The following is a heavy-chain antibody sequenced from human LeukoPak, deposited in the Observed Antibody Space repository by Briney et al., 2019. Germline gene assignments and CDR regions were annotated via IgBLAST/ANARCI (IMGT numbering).Heavy chain of an antibody. V-gene: IGHV4-39*01. CDR2: IYYSGST. D-gene: IGHD3-3*01. Sequence: PSETLSLTCTVSGGSISSSSYSWGWIRQPPGKGLEWIGSIYYSGSTYYNPSLKSRVTISVDTSKNQFSLKLSSVTAADTAVYYCARYGDYYDFWSGYWDYGMDVWGQGTTVTVSS. J-gene: IGHJ6*02. CDR3: ARYGDYYDFWSGYWDYGMDV. CDR1: GGSISSSSYS.